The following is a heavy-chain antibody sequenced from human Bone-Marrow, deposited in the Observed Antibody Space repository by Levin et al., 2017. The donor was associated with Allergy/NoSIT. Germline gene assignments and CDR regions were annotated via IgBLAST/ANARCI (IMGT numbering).Heavy chain of an antibody. CDR2: ISSNGGVT. D-gene: IGHD4-17*01. J-gene: IGHJ4*02. CDR3: VKDYGDYWLDY. Sequence: QPGESLKISCSASGFSFSGYAMHWVRQAPGKGLEYVSFISSNGGVTYYADSVKDRFTISRDNSKNTLYLQMSSLRAEDTAVYFCVKDYGDYWLDYWGQGTLVTVSS. CDR1: GFSFSGYA. V-gene: IGHV3-64D*06.